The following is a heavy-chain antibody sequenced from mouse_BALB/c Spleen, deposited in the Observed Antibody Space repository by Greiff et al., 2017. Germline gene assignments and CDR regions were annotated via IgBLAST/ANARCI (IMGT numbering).Heavy chain of an antibody. Sequence: QVQLQQSGAELMKPGASVKISCKATGYTFSSYWIEWVKQRPGHGLEWIGEILPGSGSTTYNEKFKGKATFTADTSSNTAYMQLSSLTSEDSAVYYCARRERYYGYVGYFDVWGAGTTVTVSA. V-gene: IGHV1-9*01. D-gene: IGHD1-2*01. CDR1: GYTFSSYW. CDR3: ARRERYYGYVGYFDV. CDR2: ILPGSGST. J-gene: IGHJ1*01.